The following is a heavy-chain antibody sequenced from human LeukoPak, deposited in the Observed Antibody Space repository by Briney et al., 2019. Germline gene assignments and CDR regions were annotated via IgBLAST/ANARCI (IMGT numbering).Heavy chain of an antibody. Sequence: KPGGSVRLSCAASGFTFSSYSMNWVRQAPGKGLEWVSSISSSSSYIYYADSVKGRFTISRDNAKNSLYLQMNSLRAEDTAVYYCASGVYSSARVYYYYYYMDVWGKGTTVTVSS. CDR3: ASGVYSSARVYYYYYYMDV. J-gene: IGHJ6*03. V-gene: IGHV3-21*01. CDR2: ISSSSSYI. D-gene: IGHD6-25*01. CDR1: GFTFSSYS.